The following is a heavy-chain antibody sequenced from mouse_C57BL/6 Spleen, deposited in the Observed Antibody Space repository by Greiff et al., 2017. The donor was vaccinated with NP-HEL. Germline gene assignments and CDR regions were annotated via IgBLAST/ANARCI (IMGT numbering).Heavy chain of an antibody. CDR2: IYPGSDST. J-gene: IGHJ1*03. V-gene: IGHV1-55*01. CDR1: GYTFTSYW. CDR3: AREYYYGSSYWYFDV. Sequence: QVQLQQPGAELVKPGASVKMSCKASGYTFTSYWITWVKQRPGQGLEWIGDIYPGSDSTNYNEKFKSKATLTVDTSSSTAYMQLSSLTSEDSAVYYCAREYYYGSSYWYFDVWGTGTTVTVSS. D-gene: IGHD1-1*01.